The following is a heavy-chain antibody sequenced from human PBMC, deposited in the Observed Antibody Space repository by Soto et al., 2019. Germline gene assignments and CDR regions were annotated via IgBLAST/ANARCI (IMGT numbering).Heavy chain of an antibody. J-gene: IGHJ6*02. D-gene: IGHD6-13*01. Sequence: GGSLRLSCAASGFTFSSYAMSWVRQAPGKGLEWVSAISGSGGSTYYADSVKGRFTISRDNSKNTLYLQMNSLRAEDTAVYYCAKDRWFGYSSSWYQGAYYYYGMDVWGQGTTVTVSS. CDR3: AKDRWFGYSSSWYQGAYYYYGMDV. CDR1: GFTFSSYA. V-gene: IGHV3-23*01. CDR2: ISGSGGST.